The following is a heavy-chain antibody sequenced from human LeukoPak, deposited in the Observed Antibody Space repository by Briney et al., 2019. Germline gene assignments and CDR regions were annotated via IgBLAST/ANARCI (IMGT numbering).Heavy chain of an antibody. CDR3: AKGMSMVRGATPFDY. CDR2: ISYDGSNK. CDR1: GFTFSSYG. D-gene: IGHD3-10*01. V-gene: IGHV3-30*18. Sequence: SGGSLRLSCAASGFTFSSYGMHWVRQAPGKGLEWVAVISYDGSNKYYADSVKGRFTISRDNSKNTLYLQMNSLRAEDTAVYYCAKGMSMVRGATPFDYWGQGTLVTVSS. J-gene: IGHJ4*02.